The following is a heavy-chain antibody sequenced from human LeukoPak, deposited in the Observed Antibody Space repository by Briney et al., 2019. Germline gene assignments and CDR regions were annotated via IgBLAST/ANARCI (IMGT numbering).Heavy chain of an antibody. CDR2: INHSGST. CDR1: GGSFSGYY. Sequence: SETLSLTCAVYGGSFSGYYWSWIRQPPGKGLEWIGEINHSGSTNYNPSLKSRVTISVDTSKNQFSLKLSSVTAADTAVYYCAHDSSGRLVVNYWGQGTLVTVSS. V-gene: IGHV4-34*01. D-gene: IGHD3-22*01. J-gene: IGHJ4*02. CDR3: AHDSSGRLVVNY.